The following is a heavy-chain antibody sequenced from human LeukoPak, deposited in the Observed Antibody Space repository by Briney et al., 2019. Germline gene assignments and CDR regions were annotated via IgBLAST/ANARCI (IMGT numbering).Heavy chain of an antibody. CDR1: GYSFSTYW. CDR2: VYPGDSDT. V-gene: IGHV5-51*01. J-gene: IGHJ4*02. D-gene: IGHD5-24*01. CDR3: ARQVHGYSYFEN. Sequence: GESLKISCKGSGYSFSTYWIAWVRQMPGKGLEWMGIVYPGDSDTRYSPSFQGQVTISADKSITTAYLQWSSLRAPDTAMYYCARQVHGYSYFENWGQGALVTVSS.